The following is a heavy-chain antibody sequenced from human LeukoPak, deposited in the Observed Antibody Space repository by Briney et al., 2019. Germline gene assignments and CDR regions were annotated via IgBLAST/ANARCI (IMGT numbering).Heavy chain of an antibody. CDR3: ARGRRMVRGVTPFDY. J-gene: IGHJ4*02. V-gene: IGHV4-59*08. Sequence: PSETLSLTCTVSGGSISSSYWSWIRQPPGKGLEWIGYIYYTGTTNYNPSLKSRVTISVDTSKNQFSLKLSSVTAADTAVYYCARGRRMVRGVTPFDYWGQGTLVTVSS. D-gene: IGHD3-10*01. CDR1: GGSISSSY. CDR2: IYYTGTT.